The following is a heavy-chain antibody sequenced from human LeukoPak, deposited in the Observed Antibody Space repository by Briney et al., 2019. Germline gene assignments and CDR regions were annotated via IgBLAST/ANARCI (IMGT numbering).Heavy chain of an antibody. CDR2: IIPIFGTA. J-gene: IGHJ3*02. Sequence: SVKVSCKASGYTFTDYYMHWVRQAPGQGLEWMGGIIPIFGTANYAQKFQGRVTITADESTSTAYMELSSLRSEDTAVYYCASGASPYDDAFDIWGQGTMVTVSS. V-gene: IGHV1-69*13. D-gene: IGHD3-3*01. CDR1: GYTFTDYY. CDR3: ASGASPYDDAFDI.